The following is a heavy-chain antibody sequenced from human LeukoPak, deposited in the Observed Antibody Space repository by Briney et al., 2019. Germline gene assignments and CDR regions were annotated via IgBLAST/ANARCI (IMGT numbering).Heavy chain of an antibody. J-gene: IGHJ6*03. CDR1: GYTFTSYD. Sequence: ASVKVSCKASGYTFTSYDINWVRQATGQGLEWMGWMNPNSGNTGYAQKFQGRVTITRNTSISTAYVELSSLRSEDTAVYYCARGFGAIFSILYYYYYMDVWGKGTTVTVSS. D-gene: IGHD3-16*01. CDR3: ARGFGAIFSILYYYYYMDV. CDR2: MNPNSGNT. V-gene: IGHV1-8*03.